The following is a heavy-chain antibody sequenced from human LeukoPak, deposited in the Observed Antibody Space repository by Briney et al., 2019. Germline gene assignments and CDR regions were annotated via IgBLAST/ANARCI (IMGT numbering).Heavy chain of an antibody. CDR1: GFTFRSYW. CDR2: IQQDGSEK. D-gene: IGHD3-10*01. CDR3: ARDYDSMVRGVIPWFDP. J-gene: IGHJ5*02. Sequence: GGSLRLSCAASGFTFRSYWMSWVRQAPGKGLEWVANIQQDGSEKYYVDSVKGRFTISRDNAKNSLYLQMNSLRGDDTAVYYCARDYDSMVRGVIPWFDPWGQGTLVTVSS. V-gene: IGHV3-7*01.